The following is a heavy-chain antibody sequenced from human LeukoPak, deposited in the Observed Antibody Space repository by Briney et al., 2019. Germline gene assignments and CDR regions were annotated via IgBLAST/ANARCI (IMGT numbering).Heavy chain of an antibody. Sequence: SVKVSCKASGGAFSSYAISWVRQAPGQGLEWMGRIIPILGIANYAQKFQGRVTITADKSTSTAYMELSSLRSEDTAVYYCAREVGSSGVLDYWGQGTLVTVSS. V-gene: IGHV1-69*04. CDR1: GGAFSSYA. D-gene: IGHD6-19*01. J-gene: IGHJ4*02. CDR2: IIPILGIA. CDR3: AREVGSSGVLDY.